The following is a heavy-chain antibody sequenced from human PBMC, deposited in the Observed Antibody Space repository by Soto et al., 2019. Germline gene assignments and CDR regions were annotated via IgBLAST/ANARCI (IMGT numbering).Heavy chain of an antibody. Sequence: ASETLSLTCTVSGGSISSYYWSWIRQRPGKGLEWIGYIYYSGSTNYNPSLKSRVTISVDTSKNQFSLKLSSVTAADTAVYYCAREGYCSGGSCPEYFQHWGQGTLVTVSS. CDR2: IYYSGST. CDR3: AREGYCSGGSCPEYFQH. CDR1: GGSISSYY. J-gene: IGHJ1*01. V-gene: IGHV4-59*12. D-gene: IGHD2-15*01.